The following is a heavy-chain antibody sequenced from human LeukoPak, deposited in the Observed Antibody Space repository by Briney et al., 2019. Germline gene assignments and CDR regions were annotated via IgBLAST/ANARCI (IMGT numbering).Heavy chain of an antibody. CDR1: GDSISRYY. Sequence: SETLSLTCTVSGDSISRYYWNWIRQPAGKGLEWIGRIFTSGSTNYSPSLKSRVTMSVDMSKNQFSLNLSSVTAADTAVYYCARGKYSSTWTFDYWGQGTLVTVSS. D-gene: IGHD6-13*01. V-gene: IGHV4-4*07. J-gene: IGHJ4*02. CDR2: IFTSGST. CDR3: ARGKYSSTWTFDY.